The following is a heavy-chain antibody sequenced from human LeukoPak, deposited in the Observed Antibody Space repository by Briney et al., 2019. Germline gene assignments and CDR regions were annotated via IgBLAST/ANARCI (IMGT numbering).Heavy chain of an antibody. J-gene: IGHJ4*02. Sequence: PGGSLRLSCAASGLTFSSFGMHWVRQAPGKGLVWVSRIASDGSSTTYADSVKGRFSISRDNAKNTLYLQMNSLRVEDTAVYYCARGRPHGNDYWGQGTLVTVSS. D-gene: IGHD4-23*01. CDR2: IASDGSST. V-gene: IGHV3-74*01. CDR1: GLTFSSFG. CDR3: ARGRPHGNDY.